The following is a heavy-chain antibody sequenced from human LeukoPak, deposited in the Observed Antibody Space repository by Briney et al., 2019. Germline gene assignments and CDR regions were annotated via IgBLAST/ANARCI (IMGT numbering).Heavy chain of an antibody. CDR1: GFTLSSYA. J-gene: IGHJ4*02. V-gene: IGHV3-30-3*01. CDR2: ISYDGSNK. Sequence: AGGSLRLSCAASGFTLSSYAMHWVRQAPGKGLEWVAVISYDGSNKYYADSVKGRFTISRDNAKNSLYLQMNSLRAEDMALYYCARDWYSGSYSGGYFDYWAQGTLVTVSS. D-gene: IGHD1-26*01. CDR3: ARDWYSGSYSGGYFDY.